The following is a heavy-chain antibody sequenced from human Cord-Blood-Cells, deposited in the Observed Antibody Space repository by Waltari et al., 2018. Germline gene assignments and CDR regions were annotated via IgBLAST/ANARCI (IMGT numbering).Heavy chain of an antibody. J-gene: IGHJ4*02. CDR1: GGPIRSSRYY. Sequence: QLQLQESGPGLVKPSETLSLTCPVSGGPIRSSRYYSGWIRQPPGKGLEWIGSIYYSGSTYYNPSLKSRVTISVDTSKNQFSLKLSSVTAADTAVYYCARQRWWLNPDYWGQGTLVTVSS. CDR2: IYYSGST. D-gene: IGHD2-15*01. CDR3: ARQRWWLNPDY. V-gene: IGHV4-39*01.